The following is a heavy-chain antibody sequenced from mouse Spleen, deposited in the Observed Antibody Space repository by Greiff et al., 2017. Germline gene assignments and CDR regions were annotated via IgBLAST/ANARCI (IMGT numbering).Heavy chain of an antibody. J-gene: IGHJ3*01. CDR1: GYTFTSYW. D-gene: IGHD1-2*01. Sequence: VHVKQSGTVLARPGASVKMSCKTSGYTFTSYWMHWVKQRPGQGLEWIGAIYPGNSDTSYNQKFKGKAKLTAVTSASTAYMELSSLTNEDSAVYYCITTATGWFAYWGQGTLVTVSA. CDR2: IYPGNSDT. CDR3: ITTATGWFAY. V-gene: IGHV1-5*01.